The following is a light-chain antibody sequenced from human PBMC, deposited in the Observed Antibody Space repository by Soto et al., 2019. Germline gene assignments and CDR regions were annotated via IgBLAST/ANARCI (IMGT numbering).Light chain of an antibody. CDR3: QQYGSAPFT. J-gene: IGKJ3*01. Sequence: EIVLTQSPGTLSLSPGERATLSCRASQSVISNYLAWYQQKPGQAPRLLIYGASSRATGIPDRFSGSGSETDFTLSISRLEPEDFAVFYCQQYGSAPFTFGPGPKVDI. V-gene: IGKV3-20*01. CDR1: QSVISNY. CDR2: GAS.